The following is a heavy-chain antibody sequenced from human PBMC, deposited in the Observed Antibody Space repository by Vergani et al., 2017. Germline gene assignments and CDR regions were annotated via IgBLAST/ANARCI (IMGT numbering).Heavy chain of an antibody. Sequence: QVQLVQSGAEVKKPGASVKVSCKASGYTFTSYYMHWVRQAPGQGLEWMGIINPSGGSTSYAQKFQGRVTMTRDTSTSTVYMELSSLRSEDTAVYYCARDKGGLVPLYYFDYWGQGTLVTVSS. J-gene: IGHJ4*02. CDR1: GYTFTSYY. V-gene: IGHV1-46*03. CDR2: INPSGGST. CDR3: ARDKGGLVPLYYFDY. D-gene: IGHD6-6*01.